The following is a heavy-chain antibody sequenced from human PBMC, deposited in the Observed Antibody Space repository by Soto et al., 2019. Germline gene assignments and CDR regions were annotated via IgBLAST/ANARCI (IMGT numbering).Heavy chain of an antibody. Sequence: SETLSLNCTVSGGAINSYYWTWIRQPAGKGLEWIGRIYSSGSTKYNPSLQSRVTMSLDTSKNQFSLRLTSVTAADTAVYYCARGQRFSDWFDPWGQGTLVTVSS. J-gene: IGHJ5*01. CDR1: GGAINSYY. V-gene: IGHV4-4*07. CDR3: ARGQRFSDWFDP. CDR2: IYSSGST. D-gene: IGHD3-3*01.